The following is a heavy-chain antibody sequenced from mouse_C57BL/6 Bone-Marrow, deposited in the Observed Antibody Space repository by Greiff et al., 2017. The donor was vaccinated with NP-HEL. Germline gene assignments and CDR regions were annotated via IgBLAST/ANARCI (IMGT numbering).Heavy chain of an antibody. CDR1: GFTFNTYA. D-gene: IGHD1-1*01. Sequence: EVHLVESGGGLVQPKGSLKLSCAASGFTFNTYAMHWVRQAPGKGLEWVASIRSKSSNYATYYADSVKDRFTISRDDSQSMLYLQMNNLKTDDTAIYYCVRWGRLFAYWGQGTLGTVSA. CDR2: IRSKSSNYAT. J-gene: IGHJ3*01. V-gene: IGHV10-3*01. CDR3: VRWGRLFAY.